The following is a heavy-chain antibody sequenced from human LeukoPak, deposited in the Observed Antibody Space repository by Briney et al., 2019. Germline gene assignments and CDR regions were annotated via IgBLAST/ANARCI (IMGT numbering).Heavy chain of an antibody. J-gene: IGHJ6*02. V-gene: IGHV1-69*13. CDR2: IIPIFGTA. D-gene: IGHD2-15*01. Sequence: SVKVSCKASGGTFSSYAISWVRQAPGQGLEWMGGIIPIFGTANYAQKFQGRVTITADESTSTAYMELSSLRSEDTAVYYCAGDLRVVVAATPKNYYYYGMDVWGQGTTVTVSS. CDR1: GGTFSSYA. CDR3: AGDLRVVVAATPKNYYYYGMDV.